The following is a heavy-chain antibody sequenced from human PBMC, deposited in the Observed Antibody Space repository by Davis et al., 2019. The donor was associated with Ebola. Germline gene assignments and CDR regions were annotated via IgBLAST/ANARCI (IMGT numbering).Heavy chain of an antibody. CDR1: GGSFSGYY. CDR2: INHSGST. CDR3: VRTVLIVIPSTVRYFDL. Sequence: SETLSLTCAVYGGSFSGYYWSWIRQPPGKGLEWIGEINHSGSTNYNPSLKSRVTISIDTSKNQFSLKLSSVTAADTAIYYCVRTVLIVIPSTVRYFDLWGRGTPVTVSS. V-gene: IGHV4-34*01. J-gene: IGHJ2*01. D-gene: IGHD2-21*01.